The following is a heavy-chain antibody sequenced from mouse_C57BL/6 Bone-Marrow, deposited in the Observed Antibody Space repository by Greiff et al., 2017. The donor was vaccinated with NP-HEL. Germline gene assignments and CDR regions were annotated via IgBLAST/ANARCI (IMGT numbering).Heavy chain of an antibody. V-gene: IGHV1-52*01. CDR3: ARRGFAY. CDR1: GYTFTSYW. J-gene: IGHJ3*01. CDR2: IDPSDSDT. Sequence: QVHVKQPGAELVRPGSSVKLSCKASGYTFTSYWMHWVKQRPIQGLEWIGNIDPSDSDTHYNQKFKDKATLTVDKASSTASMQLSSLTSEDSAVYYCARRGFAYWGQGTLVTVSA.